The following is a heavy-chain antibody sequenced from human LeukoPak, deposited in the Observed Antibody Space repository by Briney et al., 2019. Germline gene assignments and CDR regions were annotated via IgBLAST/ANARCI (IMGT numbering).Heavy chain of an antibody. CDR3: ARSFHSCYCTNGVCECKRHYYMDV. CDR2: ISSSGRTI. CDR1: GFTFSSYE. J-gene: IGHJ6*03. D-gene: IGHD2-8*01. V-gene: IGHV3-48*03. Sequence: GGSLRLSCVASGFTFSSYEMNWVRQAPGKGLEWVSYISSSGRTIYYADSVKGRFTISRDNAKNSLYLQMNSLRSEDTAVYYCARSFHSCYCTNGVCECKRHYYMDVWGKGTTVTVSS.